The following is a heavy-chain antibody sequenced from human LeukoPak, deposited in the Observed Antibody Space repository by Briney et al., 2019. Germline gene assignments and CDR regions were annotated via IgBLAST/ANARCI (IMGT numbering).Heavy chain of an antibody. CDR3: ARDISSGWFPLDY. D-gene: IGHD6-19*01. CDR2: ISAYNGNT. V-gene: IGHV1-18*04. Sequence: ASVKVSCKASGYTFTSYGISWVRQAPGQGLEWVGWISAYNGNTNYAQKPQGRVTMTTDTSTSTAYMELRRLRSDDTAVYYCARDISSGWFPLDYWGQGTLVTVSS. CDR1: GYTFTSYG. J-gene: IGHJ4*02.